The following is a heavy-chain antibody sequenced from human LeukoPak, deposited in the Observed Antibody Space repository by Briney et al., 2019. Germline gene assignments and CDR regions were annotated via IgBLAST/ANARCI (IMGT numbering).Heavy chain of an antibody. D-gene: IGHD1/OR15-1a*01. CDR1: GYTYTIYD. J-gene: IGHJ4*02. Sequence: GASVTVSCQPSGYTYTIYDINWVRQATAPGPGWMGWRNPNSGRTGYAKKFQGRVSMTTNTSITTAFMEPRSLRSENAAVNYCARGSAEQLWGDWGQGTLVTVSS. CDR3: ARGSAEQLWGD. CDR2: RNPNSGRT. V-gene: IGHV1-8*01.